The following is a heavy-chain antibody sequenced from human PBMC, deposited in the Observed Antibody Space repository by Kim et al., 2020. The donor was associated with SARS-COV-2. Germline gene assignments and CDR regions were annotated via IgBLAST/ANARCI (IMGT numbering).Heavy chain of an antibody. Sequence: GESLKISCKGSGYSFTSYWIGWVRQMPGKGLEWMGIIYPGDSDTRYSPSFQGQVTISADKSISTAYLQWSSLKASDTAMYYCARQKTRRDGYNWNYFDYWGQGTLVTVSS. J-gene: IGHJ4*02. V-gene: IGHV5-51*01. CDR3: ARQKTRRDGYNWNYFDY. CDR1: GYSFTSYW. D-gene: IGHD5-12*01. CDR2: IYPGDSDT.